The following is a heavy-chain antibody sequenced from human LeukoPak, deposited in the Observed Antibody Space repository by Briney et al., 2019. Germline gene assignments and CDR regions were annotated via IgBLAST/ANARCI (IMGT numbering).Heavy chain of an antibody. CDR2: IYYSGST. D-gene: IGHD3-10*01. CDR1: GGSISSSSYY. V-gene: IGHV4-39*01. J-gene: IGHJ4*02. Sequence: SETLSLTCTVSGGSISSSSYYWGWIRQPPGKGLEWIGSIYYSGSTYYNPSLKSRVTISVDTSKNQFSLKLGPVTAADTAVYYCARQIYGSGSYSPYYFDYWGQGTLVTVSS. CDR3: ARQIYGSGSYSPYYFDY.